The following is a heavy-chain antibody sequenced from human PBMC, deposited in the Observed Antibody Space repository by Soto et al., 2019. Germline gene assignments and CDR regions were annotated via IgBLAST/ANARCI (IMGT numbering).Heavy chain of an antibody. CDR2: ISGSGGSP. Sequence: EVQLLESGGGLVQPGGSLRLSCAASGFTFNSYTMAWVRQAPGKGLEWVSSISGSGGSPSYADSVQGRFTISRDNSRNTISRQMNSLRAEDTATYYCAKARCTGNSCYVPDYWGHGSLVTVSS. V-gene: IGHV3-23*01. CDR1: GFTFNSYT. J-gene: IGHJ4*01. CDR3: AKARCTGNSCYVPDY. D-gene: IGHD2-8*02.